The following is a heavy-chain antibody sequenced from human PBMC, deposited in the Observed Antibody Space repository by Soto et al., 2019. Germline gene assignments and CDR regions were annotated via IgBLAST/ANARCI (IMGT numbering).Heavy chain of an antibody. CDR3: ARQRGYYDSSGLDY. CDR1: GFTFSDYY. Sequence: VGSLRLSCAASGFTFSDYYMTWIRQAPGKGLEWISYISGGGGSTIYYADSVKGRFTISRDNARNSLYLQMNSLRVEDTAVYYCARQRGYYDSSGLDYWGQGTLVTVSS. D-gene: IGHD3-22*01. CDR2: ISGGGGSTI. V-gene: IGHV3-11*01. J-gene: IGHJ4*02.